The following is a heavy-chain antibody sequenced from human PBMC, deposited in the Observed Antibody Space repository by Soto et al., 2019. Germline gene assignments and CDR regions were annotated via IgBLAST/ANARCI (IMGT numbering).Heavy chain of an antibody. D-gene: IGHD3-9*01. Sequence: GGSLRLSCAASGFTFSSYAMSWVRQAPGKGLEWVSAISGSGGSTYYADSVKGRFTIPRDNSKNTLYLQMNSLRAEDTAVYYCAKDRIVLRYFDWLRTLDSFDYWGQGTLVTVSS. CDR1: GFTFSSYA. J-gene: IGHJ4*02. V-gene: IGHV3-23*01. CDR2: ISGSGGST. CDR3: AKDRIVLRYFDWLRTLDSFDY.